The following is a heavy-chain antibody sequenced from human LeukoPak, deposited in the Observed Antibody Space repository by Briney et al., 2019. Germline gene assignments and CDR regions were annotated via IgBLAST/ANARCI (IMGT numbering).Heavy chain of an antibody. V-gene: IGHV4-30-4*01. Sequence: SETLSLTCTVSGGSISSGDYYWSWIRQPPGKGLEWIGYIYYSGSTYYNPSLKSRVTISVDTSKNQFSLKLSSVTAADTAVYYCARVRGYDYVWGSYRPYYFDYWGQGTLVTVSS. CDR3: ARVRGYDYVWGSYRPYYFDY. J-gene: IGHJ4*02. CDR2: IYYSGST. D-gene: IGHD3-16*02. CDR1: GGSISSGDYY.